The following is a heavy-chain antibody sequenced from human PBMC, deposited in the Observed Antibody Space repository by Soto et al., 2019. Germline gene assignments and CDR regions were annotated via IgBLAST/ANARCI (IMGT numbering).Heavy chain of an antibody. CDR3: AKDWGAAAGTGQTFDY. Sequence: GGSLRLSCAASGFTFSSYAMSWVRQSPGKGLEWVSAISGSGGSTYYADSVKGRFTISRDNSKNTLYLQMNSLRAEDTAVYYCAKDWGAAAGTGQTFDYWGQGTLVTVSS. J-gene: IGHJ4*02. CDR2: ISGSGGST. D-gene: IGHD6-13*01. CDR1: GFTFSSYA. V-gene: IGHV3-23*01.